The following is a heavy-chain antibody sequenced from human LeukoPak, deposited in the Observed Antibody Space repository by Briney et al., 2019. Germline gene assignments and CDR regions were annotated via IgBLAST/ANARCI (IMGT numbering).Heavy chain of an antibody. CDR2: IYYSGST. Sequence: PSETLSLTCTVSGGSISSGGYYWSWIRQHPGKGLEWIGYIYYSGSTYYNPSLKSRVTISVDTSKNQFSLKLSSVTAADTAVYYCARETHYYDSSGYYYRRSDAFDIWGQGTMVTVSS. CDR1: GGSISSGGYY. V-gene: IGHV4-31*03. CDR3: ARETHYYDSSGYYYRRSDAFDI. D-gene: IGHD3-22*01. J-gene: IGHJ3*02.